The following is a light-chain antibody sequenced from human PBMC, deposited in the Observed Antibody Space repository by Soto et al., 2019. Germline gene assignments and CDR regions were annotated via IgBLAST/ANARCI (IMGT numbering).Light chain of an antibody. CDR1: SSDVGLYDF. J-gene: IGLJ1*01. CDR2: EVT. Sequence: QSVLTQPASVSGSPGQSITISCTGASSDVGLYDFVSWYQQHPGKAPKLLIYEVTYRPSGVSSRFSGSKSGNTASLTISGLQAEDEADNYCNSYRRFSTYVFGTGTKVTVL. CDR3: NSYRRFSTYV. V-gene: IGLV2-14*01.